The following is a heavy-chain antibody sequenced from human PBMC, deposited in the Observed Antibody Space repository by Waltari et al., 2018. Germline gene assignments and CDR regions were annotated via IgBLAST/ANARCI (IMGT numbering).Heavy chain of an antibody. J-gene: IGHJ6*03. CDR2: IYYSGST. Sequence: QLQLQESGPGLVKPSETLSLTCTVSGGSISSSSYYWGWIRQPPGKGLEWIGSIYYSGSTYYNPSLKSRVTISVDTSKNQFSLKLSSVTAADTAVYYCARHLGSSWYPHYYYYMDVWGKGTTVTVSS. V-gene: IGHV4-39*01. D-gene: IGHD6-13*01. CDR3: ARHLGSSWYPHYYYYMDV. CDR1: GGSISSSSYY.